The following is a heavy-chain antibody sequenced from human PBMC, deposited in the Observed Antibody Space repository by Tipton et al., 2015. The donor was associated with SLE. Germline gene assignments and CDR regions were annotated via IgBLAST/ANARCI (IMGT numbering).Heavy chain of an antibody. D-gene: IGHD1-26*01. CDR3: ARDLVSTGATDDAFDI. J-gene: IGHJ3*02. CDR1: GGSITSHY. V-gene: IGHV4-59*11. CDR2: IYYSGNT. Sequence: TLSLTCTVSGGSITSHYWSWIRQPPGKGLEWIGYIYYSGNTNYNPSLKSRVTFSIDMSKNQFSLKLSSVTAADTAVYYCARDLVSTGATDDAFDIWGRGTLVTVSS.